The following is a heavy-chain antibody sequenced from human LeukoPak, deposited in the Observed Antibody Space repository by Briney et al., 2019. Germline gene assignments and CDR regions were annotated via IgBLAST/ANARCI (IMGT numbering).Heavy chain of an antibody. V-gene: IGHV4-30-4*08. CDR2: IYYSGST. CDR1: GGSISSGDYY. Sequence: SETLSLTCTVSGGSISSGDYYWSWIRQPPGKGLEWIGYIYYSGSTYYNPSLKSRVTISVDTSKNQFSLKLSSVTAADTAVYYCARDVVVATSAPKYDYWGQRTLVTVSS. CDR3: ARDVVVATSAPKYDY. D-gene: IGHD1-26*01. J-gene: IGHJ4*02.